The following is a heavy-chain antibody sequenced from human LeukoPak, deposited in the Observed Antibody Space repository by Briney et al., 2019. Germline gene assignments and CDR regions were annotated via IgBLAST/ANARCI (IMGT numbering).Heavy chain of an antibody. D-gene: IGHD5-24*01. CDR2: IYYSGGT. J-gene: IGHJ3*02. Sequence: SETLSLTCTVSGDSISSYYWSWIRQPPGKGLEWIGYIYYSGGTDYNPSLKSRVTVSVDTSKNQFSLKLRSVTAADTAVYYCARHVTISGPYDASDIWGQGTMVTVSP. CDR3: ARHVTISGPYDASDI. V-gene: IGHV4-59*08. CDR1: GDSISSYY.